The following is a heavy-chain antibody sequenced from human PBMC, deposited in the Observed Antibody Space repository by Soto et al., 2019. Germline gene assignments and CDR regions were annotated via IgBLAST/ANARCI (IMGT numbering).Heavy chain of an antibody. CDR3: ARELRFLERLLSEGYYGMDV. CDR1: GLPFSSYR. CDR2: IWYDGSNK. J-gene: IGHJ6*02. D-gene: IGHD3-3*01. Sequence: GGPLRLCCAPYGLPFSSYRMHWVHKAPVKGLEWVAVIWYDGSNKYYADSVKGRFTISRDNSKNTLYLQMNSLRAEGTAVYYCARELRFLERLLSEGYYGMDVWGQGT. V-gene: IGHV3-33*01.